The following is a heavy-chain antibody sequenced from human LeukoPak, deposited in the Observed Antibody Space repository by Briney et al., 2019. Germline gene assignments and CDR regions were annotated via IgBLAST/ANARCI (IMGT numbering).Heavy chain of an antibody. CDR3: ARMTVSGRDNWFDP. J-gene: IGHJ5*02. D-gene: IGHD6-19*01. CDR2: LNPNSGNT. CDR1: GYTFTSYY. V-gene: IGHV1-8*03. Sequence: GASVKVSCKASGYTFTSYYMHWVRQAPGQGLEGMGWLNPNSGNTGYAQNFQGRVTITRDTSINTAYMELSSLGSEDTAVYYCARMTVSGRDNWFDPWGQGTLVTVSS.